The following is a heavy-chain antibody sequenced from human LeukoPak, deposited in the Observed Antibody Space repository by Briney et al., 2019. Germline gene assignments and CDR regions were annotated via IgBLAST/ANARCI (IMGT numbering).Heavy chain of an antibody. Sequence: PSETLSLTCSVSGDSMFSRYWSWIRQPPGKGLEWIGEINHSGSTNYNPSLKSRVTISVDKSKNQFSLKLSSVTAADTAVYYCARGDTSLQHWGQGTLVTVSS. V-gene: IGHV4-34*01. CDR1: GDSMFSRY. D-gene: IGHD2-2*01. CDR2: INHSGST. J-gene: IGHJ1*01. CDR3: ARGDTSLQH.